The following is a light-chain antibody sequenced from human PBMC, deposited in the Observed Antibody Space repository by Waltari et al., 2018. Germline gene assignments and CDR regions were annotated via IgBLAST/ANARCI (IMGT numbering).Light chain of an antibody. CDR1: QNIRSS. CDR2: KAS. Sequence: TQMTQSPSSLSASVGDKVTITCRASQNIRSSLAWYQQIPGKAPRPLIYKASNLESGVPSRFSGSGYGTDFTLTISSLQPEDFGTYFCQQFNSVPFTFGPGTKLDIK. V-gene: IGKV1-13*02. CDR3: QQFNSVPFT. J-gene: IGKJ3*01.